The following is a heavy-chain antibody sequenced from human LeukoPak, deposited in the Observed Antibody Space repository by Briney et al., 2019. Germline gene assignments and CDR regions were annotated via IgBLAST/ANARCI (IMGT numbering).Heavy chain of an antibody. CDR3: ARLEYSGTYYYYYYMDV. Sequence: GXXYYSGSTNYNPSLKSRVTISVDTSKNQFSLKLSSVTAADTAVYYCARLEYSGTYYYYYYMDVWGKGTTVTVSS. CDR2: XYYSGST. J-gene: IGHJ6*03. V-gene: IGHV4-61*07. D-gene: IGHD2/OR15-2a*01.